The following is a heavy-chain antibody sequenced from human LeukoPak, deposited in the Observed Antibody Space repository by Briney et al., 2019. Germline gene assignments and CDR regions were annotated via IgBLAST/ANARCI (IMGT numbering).Heavy chain of an antibody. J-gene: IGHJ4*02. CDR1: GYTFTSFY. CDR2: IKPSGGDT. D-gene: IGHD6-19*01. Sequence: ASVKVSCKASGYTFTSFYIHWVRQAPGQGLEWMGIIKPSGGDTSYAQKFQARVTLTRGTSTSTVYMELSSLRSEDTAIYYCARDWSESGIAVADYFDYWGQGTLVTVSS. CDR3: ARDWSESGIAVADYFDY. V-gene: IGHV1-46*01.